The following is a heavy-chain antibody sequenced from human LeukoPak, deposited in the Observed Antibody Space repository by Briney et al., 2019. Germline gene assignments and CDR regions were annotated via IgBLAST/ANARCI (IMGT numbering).Heavy chain of an antibody. Sequence: GGSLRLSCAAFGFTFSSYCMHWVRQAPGKGLEWVAVIWYDGSNKYYADSVKGRFTISRDNSKNTLYLQMNSLRAEDTAVYYCTRDRRDYDILPGFDYWGQGTLATVSS. CDR2: IWYDGSNK. D-gene: IGHD3-9*01. CDR3: TRDRRDYDILPGFDY. CDR1: GFTFSSYC. J-gene: IGHJ4*02. V-gene: IGHV3-33*01.